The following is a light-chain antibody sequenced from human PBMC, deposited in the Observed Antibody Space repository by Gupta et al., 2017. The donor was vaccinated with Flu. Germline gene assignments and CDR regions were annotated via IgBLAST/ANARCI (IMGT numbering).Light chain of an antibody. V-gene: IGKV1-33*01. J-gene: IGKJ4*01. CDR2: DAS. CDR3: QRDGRLPPHT. Sequence: DIQMTQSPSSLYASVGDRVTITCQASQDIRYYLHWYQHKPGEAPKLLIYDASNWQTGVPSRFSGSGYGKHVTFTNSSRQQEDIAPYCFQRDGRLPPHTFGGGTKVEIK. CDR1: QDIRYY.